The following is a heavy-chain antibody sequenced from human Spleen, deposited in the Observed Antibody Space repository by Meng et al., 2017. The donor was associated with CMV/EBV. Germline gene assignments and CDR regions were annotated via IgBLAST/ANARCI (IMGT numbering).Heavy chain of an antibody. J-gene: IGHJ4*02. CDR2: INPNSGGT. CDR1: GYTFTSYD. Sequence: ASVKVSCKASGYTFTSYDINWVRQAPGQGLEWMGWINPNSGGTNYAQKFQGRVTMTRDTSISTAYMELSRLRSDDTAVYYCARVESGSHDYWGQGTLVTVSS. CDR3: ARVESGSHDY. V-gene: IGHV1-2*02. D-gene: IGHD1-26*01.